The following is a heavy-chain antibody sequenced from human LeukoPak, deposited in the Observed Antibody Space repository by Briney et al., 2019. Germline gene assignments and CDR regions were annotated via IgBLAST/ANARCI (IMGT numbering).Heavy chain of an antibody. CDR1: GFTFSSYG. D-gene: IGHD3-10*01. CDR2: IRSDGNNK. J-gene: IGHJ4*02. V-gene: IGHV3-30*02. Sequence: PGGSLRLSCAASGFTFSSYGMHWVRQAPGKGLEWVTFIRSDGNNKYYADSVKGRFTISRDNSKNTLYLQMNSLRPEDTAVYYCAKDTWPREGINYWGQGILVTVSP. CDR3: AKDTWPREGINY.